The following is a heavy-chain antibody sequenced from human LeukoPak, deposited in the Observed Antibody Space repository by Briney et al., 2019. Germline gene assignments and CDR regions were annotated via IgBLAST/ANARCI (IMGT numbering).Heavy chain of an antibody. Sequence: GASVKVSCKTSGYTFTGYYMHWVRQAPGQGLEWMGWISPNSGDTNYAQKFQGRVTMTRDTSISTAYMELSSLRSDDTAVYYCARDPGDLRYSSSWYVWRAFDIWGQGTMVTVSS. CDR2: ISPNSGDT. V-gene: IGHV1-2*02. CDR3: ARDPGDLRYSSSWYVWRAFDI. D-gene: IGHD6-13*01. J-gene: IGHJ3*02. CDR1: GYTFTGYY.